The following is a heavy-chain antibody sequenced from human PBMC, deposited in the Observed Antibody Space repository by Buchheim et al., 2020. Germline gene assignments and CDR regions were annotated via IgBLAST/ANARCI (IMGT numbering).Heavy chain of an antibody. CDR3: ARGVQLERDGSYYYYYYMDV. D-gene: IGHD1-1*01. CDR1: GGTFSSYA. Sequence: QVQLVQSGAEVKKPGSSVKLSCKASGGTFSSYAISWVRQAPGQGLEWMGGIIPIFGTANYAQKFQGRVTINADESTSTAYMELSSLRSDATAVYYCARGVQLERDGSYYYYYYMDVWGKGTT. CDR2: IIPIFGTA. J-gene: IGHJ6*03. V-gene: IGHV1-69*01.